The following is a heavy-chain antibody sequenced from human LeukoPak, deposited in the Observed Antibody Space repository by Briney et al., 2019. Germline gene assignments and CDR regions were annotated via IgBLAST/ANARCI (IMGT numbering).Heavy chain of an antibody. CDR2: MNHSGST. D-gene: IGHD5-18*01. Sequence: SETLSLTCAVYGGSFSGYYWSWIRQPPGKGLEWIGEMNHSGSTNYNPSLKIRVTISVDTSKNQFSLKLSSVTAADTAVYYCARGKGYSYGYFWFDPWGQGTLVTVSS. V-gene: IGHV4-34*01. J-gene: IGHJ5*02. CDR1: GGSFSGYY. CDR3: ARGKGYSYGYFWFDP.